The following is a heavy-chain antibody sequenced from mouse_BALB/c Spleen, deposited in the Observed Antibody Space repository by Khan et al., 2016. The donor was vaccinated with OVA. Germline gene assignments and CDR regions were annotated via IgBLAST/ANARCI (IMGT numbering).Heavy chain of an antibody. CDR2: IWVSGSK. CDR1: GFSLTDYA. V-gene: IGHV2-6-5*01. J-gene: IGHJ4*01. CDR3: ARDPPYYYMDY. Sequence: QMQLEESGPGLVAPSQSLSITCTVSGFSLTDYAVSWIRQPPGKGLEWLGVIWVSGSKYYNSVLKPRLTISKDNSKSQVFLKMNSLQTDDTAMYFCARDPPYYYMDYWGQGTSVTVSS.